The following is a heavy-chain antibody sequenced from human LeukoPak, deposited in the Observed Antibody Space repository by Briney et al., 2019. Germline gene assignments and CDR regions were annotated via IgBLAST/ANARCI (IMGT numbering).Heavy chain of an antibody. J-gene: IGHJ4*02. CDR1: GFTFSGSA. CDR3: RAAADLNDY. D-gene: IGHD6-13*01. V-gene: IGHV3-73*01. Sequence: GGSLRLSCAAAGFTFSGSAMHWVRQASGKGLEWLGRIRSKADSYTTAYAASVKGRFIVSRDDSKNTAYLQMNSLKTEDTAVYYCRAAADLNDYWGQGTLVTVSS. CDR2: IRSKADSYTT.